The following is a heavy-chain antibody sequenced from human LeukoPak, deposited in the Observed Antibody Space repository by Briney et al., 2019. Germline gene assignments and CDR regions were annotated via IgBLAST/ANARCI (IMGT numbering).Heavy chain of an antibody. J-gene: IGHJ6*02. CDR2: ISSDGSNK. CDR1: GFTFNTYA. CDR3: ARDPSYCSSTNCYVGSPLYYYYPMDV. D-gene: IGHD2-2*01. V-gene: IGHV3-30-3*01. Sequence: GGSLRLSCAASGFTFNTYAMHWVRQAPGKGLEWVAVISSDGSNKYYEDSVKGRFTISRDTSRNMLYLQMNSLRAEDTAVYYCARDPSYCSSTNCYVGSPLYYYYPMDVWGQGTTVTVS.